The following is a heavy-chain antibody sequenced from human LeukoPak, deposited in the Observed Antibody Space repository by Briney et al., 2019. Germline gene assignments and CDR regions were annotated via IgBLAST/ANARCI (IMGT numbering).Heavy chain of an antibody. CDR1: GFTFSSYW. D-gene: IGHD3-22*01. CDR2: IKEDGSEE. J-gene: IGHJ3*01. CDR3: ARDWLAGNPYHAFDL. Sequence: GGSLRLSCAASGFTFSSYWMSWVRQAPGKGLECVANIKEDGSEEYYVDSVKGRFSISRDNAKNSLYLQMNSLRTEDTAVYYCARDWLAGNPYHAFDLWGKGTMVTVSS. V-gene: IGHV3-7*01.